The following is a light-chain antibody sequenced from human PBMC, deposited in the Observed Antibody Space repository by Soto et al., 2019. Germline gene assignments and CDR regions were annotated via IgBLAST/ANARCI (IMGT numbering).Light chain of an antibody. CDR3: SAYAGSNNFV. J-gene: IGLJ1*01. CDR2: EVS. V-gene: IGLV2-8*01. CDR1: SSDVGDNY. Sequence: QSVLNQPRSASGSPGQSVTISCTGTSSDVGDNYVSWYQQHIGKAPKLIIYEVSQRPSGVPDRFSGSKSGNTASLNVSGLQTEDEADYYCSAYAGSNNFVFGSGPKVTVL.